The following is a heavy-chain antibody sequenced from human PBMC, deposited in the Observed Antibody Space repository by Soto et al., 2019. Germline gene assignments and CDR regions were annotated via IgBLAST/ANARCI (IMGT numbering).Heavy chain of an antibody. J-gene: IGHJ4*02. V-gene: IGHV4-59*08. CDR3: ARSPGSTTANYIDY. CDR1: GGXSXSYY. CDR2: IYYSGNT. Sequence: SETXSLTCTVSGGXSXSYYWSWLRQPPGKGLEWIGYIYYSGNTKYNPSLGSRVTISADTSKNQFSLKLVSVTAADTAVYYCARSPGSTTANYIDYWGQGTLVTVSS. D-gene: IGHD4-17*01.